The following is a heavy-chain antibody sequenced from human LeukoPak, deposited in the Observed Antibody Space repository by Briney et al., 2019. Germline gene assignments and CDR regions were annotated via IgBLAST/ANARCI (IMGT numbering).Heavy chain of an antibody. J-gene: IGHJ5*02. Sequence: KPSETLSLTCTVSGGSISSYYWSWIRRPPGKGLEWIGYIYYSGSTNYNPSLKSRVTISVDTSKNQFSLKLSSVTAADTAVYYCARGASGSYFWFDPWGQGTLVTVSS. V-gene: IGHV4-59*01. CDR1: GGSISSYY. D-gene: IGHD1-26*01. CDR2: IYYSGST. CDR3: ARGASGSYFWFDP.